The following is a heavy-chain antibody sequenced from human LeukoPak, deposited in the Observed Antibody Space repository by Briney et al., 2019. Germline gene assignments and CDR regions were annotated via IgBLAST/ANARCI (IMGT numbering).Heavy chain of an antibody. CDR2: INHSGST. CDR3: ARGEDTVTDP. J-gene: IGHJ5*02. Sequence: SETLSLTCAVYGGSFSGYYWSWIRQPPGKGLEWIGEINHSGSTNYNPSLKSRVTISVDTSKNQFSLKLSPVTAADTAVYYCARGEDTVTDPWGEGTLVTISS. CDR1: GGSFSGYY. V-gene: IGHV4-34*01. D-gene: IGHD4-11*01.